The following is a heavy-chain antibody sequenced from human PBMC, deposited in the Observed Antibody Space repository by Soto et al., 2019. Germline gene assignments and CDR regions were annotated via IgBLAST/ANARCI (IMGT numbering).Heavy chain of an antibody. CDR2: INPSSGGT. CDR3: ARDFAPLVIPAAVVGNWFDP. J-gene: IGHJ5*02. Sequence: VQLVQSGAEVMRPGASVTVSCKTSGYTFTDYYMHWVRQAPGLGLEWMGWINPSSGGTNYAQRAQGRVTMTWDTSISTAYLEVTNLRYEDTAVYYCARDFAPLVIPAAVVGNWFDPWGQGTRVTVSS. V-gene: IGHV1-2*02. CDR1: GYTFTDYY. D-gene: IGHD2-2*01.